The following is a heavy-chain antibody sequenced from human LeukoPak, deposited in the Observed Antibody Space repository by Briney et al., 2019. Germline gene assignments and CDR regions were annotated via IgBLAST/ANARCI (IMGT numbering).Heavy chain of an antibody. D-gene: IGHD3-10*01. CDR3: ARKGRMVRGGQYYYYGMDV. CDR2: IWYDGSNK. V-gene: IGHV3-33*01. J-gene: IGHJ6*02. Sequence: GGSLRLSCAASGFTFSSYGMHWVRQAPGKGLEWVSVIWYDGSNKYYADSVKGRFTISRDNSKNTLYLQMNSLRAEDTAVYYCARKGRMVRGGQYYYYGMDVWGQGTTVTVS. CDR1: GFTFSSYG.